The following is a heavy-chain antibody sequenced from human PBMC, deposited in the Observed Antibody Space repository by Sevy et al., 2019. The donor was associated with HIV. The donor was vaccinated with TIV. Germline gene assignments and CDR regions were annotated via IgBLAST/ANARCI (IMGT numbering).Heavy chain of an antibody. V-gene: IGHV3-23*01. D-gene: IGHD6-19*01. J-gene: IGHJ4*02. CDR2: ISASGGST. Sequence: GGSLRLSCAASEFTFSSYGMSWVRQAPGKGLEWVSGISASGGSTYYADSVKGRFTISRENSKNTVYLQMNSLSAEDTAVYYCAKEGGSGWYGDWGQGTLVTVSS. CDR3: AKEGGSGWYGD. CDR1: EFTFSSYG.